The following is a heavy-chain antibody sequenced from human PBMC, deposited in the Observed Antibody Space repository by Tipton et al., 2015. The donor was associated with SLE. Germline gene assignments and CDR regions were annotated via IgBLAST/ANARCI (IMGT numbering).Heavy chain of an antibody. CDR2: IHYTGST. J-gene: IGHJ4*02. Sequence: TLSLTCTVSGDPISSHYWSWFRQSPGRGLEWIGYIHYTGSTDYNPSLRSRVTISADTSKNQFSLKLSSVTAADTAVYYCARGLRADRSSHFDYWGQGTLATVSS. V-gene: IGHV4-59*11. CDR3: ARGLRADRSSHFDY. D-gene: IGHD3-22*01. CDR1: GDPISSHY.